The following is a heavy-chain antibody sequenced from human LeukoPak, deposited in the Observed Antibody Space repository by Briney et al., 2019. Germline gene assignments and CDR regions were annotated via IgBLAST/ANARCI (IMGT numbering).Heavy chain of an antibody. CDR1: GYTFTGYY. V-gene: IGHV1-2*02. D-gene: IGHD2-15*01. J-gene: IGHJ5*02. Sequence: ASVTVSCKASGYTFTGYYMHWLRQAPGQGLEWMGWVNPNSGGTNYAQKFQGRVTMTRDTSISTAYMELSRLRSDDTAVYYCARPYCSGGSCYWFDPWGQGTLVTVSS. CDR2: VNPNSGGT. CDR3: ARPYCSGGSCYWFDP.